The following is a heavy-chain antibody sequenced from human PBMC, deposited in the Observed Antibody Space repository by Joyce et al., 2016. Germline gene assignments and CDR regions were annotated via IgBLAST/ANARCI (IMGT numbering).Heavy chain of an antibody. D-gene: IGHD5-24*01. CDR1: GYNFTSHW. J-gene: IGHJ4*02. CDR3: ARLEMSADY. Sequence: DVQLVQSGPEVKKPGESLKISCKVSGYNFTSHWIGWVRQMPDKGLQLIGIIYPGDSDTRYSPPFQGQVTISVDKSIDTAYLQWSSLKASDTAMYFCARLEMSADYWGQGTLVTISS. CDR2: IYPGDSDT. V-gene: IGHV5-51*01.